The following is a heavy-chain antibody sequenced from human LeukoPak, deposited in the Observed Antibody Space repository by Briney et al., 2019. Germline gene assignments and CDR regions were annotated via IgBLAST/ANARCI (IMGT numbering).Heavy chain of an antibody. CDR1: GGTFSSYA. J-gene: IGHJ6*03. D-gene: IGHD6-19*01. V-gene: IGHV1-69*01. Sequence: ASVKVSCKASGGTFSSYAISWVRQAPGQGLEWMGGIIPIFGTANYAQKFQGRVTITADESTSTAYMELRSLRSDDTAVYYCARDLSGWYDGYYYYYYMDVWGKGTTVTVSS. CDR2: IIPIFGTA. CDR3: ARDLSGWYDGYYYYYYMDV.